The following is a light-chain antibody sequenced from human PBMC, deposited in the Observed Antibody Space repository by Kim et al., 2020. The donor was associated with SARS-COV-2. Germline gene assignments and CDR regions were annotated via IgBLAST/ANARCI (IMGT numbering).Light chain of an antibody. CDR1: TGPVTSSHY. Sequence: PGETVTLTCVSSTGPVTSSHYPYWFQQRPGQAPRTLISDTSNTHSWTPARFSGSLLGDKAALTLSGAQPEDEADYYCLLSYSGAWVFGGGTQLTVL. CDR2: DTS. J-gene: IGLJ3*02. CDR3: LLSYSGAWV. V-gene: IGLV7-46*01.